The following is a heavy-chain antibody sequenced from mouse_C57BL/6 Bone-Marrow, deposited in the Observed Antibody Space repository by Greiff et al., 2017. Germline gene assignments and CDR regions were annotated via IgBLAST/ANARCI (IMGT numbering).Heavy chain of an antibody. CDR2: ISGGGGNT. CDR1: GFTFSSYT. CDR3: SRQVTTVLATKYFDV. V-gene: IGHV5-9*01. D-gene: IGHD1-1*01. J-gene: IGHJ1*03. Sequence: EVQLVESGGGLVKTGGSLKLSCAASGFTFSSYTMSWVRQTPEKRLQWVAAISGGGGNTYYPDSVKGRFTISRDNDKNILYLQMSSLRSEDTALYYWSRQVTTVLATKYFDVWGTGTTVTVSS.